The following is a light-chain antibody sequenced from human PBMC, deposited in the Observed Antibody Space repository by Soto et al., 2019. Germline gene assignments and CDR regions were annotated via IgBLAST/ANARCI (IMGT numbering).Light chain of an antibody. CDR3: QQYYTAPLT. Sequence: DIVMTQSPDSLALSLGERATINCKSSQSVLHSSNNKNYFAWYQQKAGQPPKLLIYWASTRASGVPDRVSGSGSGTDFSLTISSLQAEDVAVYYCQQYYTAPLTFGGGTKGDIK. J-gene: IGKJ4*01. CDR1: QSVLHSSNNKNY. V-gene: IGKV4-1*01. CDR2: WAS.